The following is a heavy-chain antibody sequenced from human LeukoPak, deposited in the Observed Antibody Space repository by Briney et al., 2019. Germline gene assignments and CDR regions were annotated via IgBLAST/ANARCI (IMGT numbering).Heavy chain of an antibody. CDR2: ISGSGGST. V-gene: IGHV3-23*01. Sequence: PGGSLRLSCAASGFTFSSYAMSWVRQAPGKGLEWVSAISGSGGSTYYADSVKGRFTISRDNSKNTLYLQMNSLRAEDTAVYYCAKDPSFVGCYYMDVWGKGTTVTVSS. CDR3: AKDPSFVGCYYMDV. CDR1: GFTFSSYA. J-gene: IGHJ6*03. D-gene: IGHD1-26*01.